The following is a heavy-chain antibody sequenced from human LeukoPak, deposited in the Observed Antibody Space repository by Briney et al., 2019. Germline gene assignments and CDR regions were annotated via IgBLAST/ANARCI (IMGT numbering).Heavy chain of an antibody. D-gene: IGHD4-23*01. J-gene: IGHJ5*02. CDR2: ISAYNGNA. V-gene: IGHV1-18*01. CDR1: GYTFTSYG. CDR3: ARGRWGNWFDP. Sequence: ASVKVSCKASGYTFTSYGISWVRQAPGQGLEWMGWISAYNGNANYAQKLQGRVTMTTDTSPSTAYMELRSLRSDDTAVYYGARGRWGNWFDPWGQGTLVTVSS.